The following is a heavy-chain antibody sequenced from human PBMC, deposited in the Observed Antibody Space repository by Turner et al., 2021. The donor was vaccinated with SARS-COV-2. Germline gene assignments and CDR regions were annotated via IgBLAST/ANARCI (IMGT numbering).Heavy chain of an antibody. Sequence: EVKLVESGGGLVQPGGSLRLSCAASGFTFSSYWMSWVRQAPGKGLEWVANIKQDGSEKYYVDSVKGRFTISRDNAKNSLYLQMNSLRAEDTAVYYCARDQGAVTGAYDYWGQGTLVTVSS. J-gene: IGHJ4*02. V-gene: IGHV3-7*01. CDR3: ARDQGAVTGAYDY. D-gene: IGHD6-19*01. CDR1: GFTFSSYW. CDR2: IKQDGSEK.